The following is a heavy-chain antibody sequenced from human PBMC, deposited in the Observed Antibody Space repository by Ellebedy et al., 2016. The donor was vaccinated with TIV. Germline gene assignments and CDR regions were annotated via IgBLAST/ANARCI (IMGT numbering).Heavy chain of an antibody. V-gene: IGHV3-7*01. CDR3: ARRGSYGDYAVQVNNWFDA. Sequence: GESLKISCAASGFSFRNYWMRWVRQAPGKGLEWVANIYPDGSETFFVDSVKGRFAISRDNAKNSLYLQMHSLRVEDTALYYCARRGSYGDYAVQVNNWFDAWGQGTLVTV. CDR2: IYPDGSET. D-gene: IGHD4-17*01. J-gene: IGHJ5*02. CDR1: GFSFRNYW.